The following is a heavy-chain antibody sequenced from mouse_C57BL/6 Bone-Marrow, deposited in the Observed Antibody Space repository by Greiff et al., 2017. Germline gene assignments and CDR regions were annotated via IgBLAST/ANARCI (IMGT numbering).Heavy chain of an antibody. CDR1: GFNIKDDY. Sequence: VQLQQSGAELVRPGASVKLSCTASGFNIKDDYMHWVKQRPEQGLEWIGWIDPENGDTEYASKFQGKATITADTSSNTADLQLSSLTSEDTAVYYCTAPFYYYGSRRFDYWGQGTTLTVSS. J-gene: IGHJ2*01. CDR3: TAPFYYYGSRRFDY. D-gene: IGHD1-1*01. V-gene: IGHV14-4*01. CDR2: IDPENGDT.